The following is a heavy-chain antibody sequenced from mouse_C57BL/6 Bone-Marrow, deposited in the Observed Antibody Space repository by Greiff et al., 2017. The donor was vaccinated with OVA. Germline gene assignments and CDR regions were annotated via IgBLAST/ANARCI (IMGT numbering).Heavy chain of an antibody. J-gene: IGHJ1*03. CDR3: ARNPEGGNYWYFDV. CDR1: GFSLTSYA. CDR2: IWTGGGT. Sequence: QVQLKQSGPGLVAPSQSLSITCTVSGFSLTSYAISWVRQPPGKGLEWLGVIWTGGGTNYNSALKSRLSISKDNSKSQVFLKMNSLQTDDTARYYCARNPEGGNYWYFDVWGTGTTVTVSS. V-gene: IGHV2-9-1*01. D-gene: IGHD2-1*01.